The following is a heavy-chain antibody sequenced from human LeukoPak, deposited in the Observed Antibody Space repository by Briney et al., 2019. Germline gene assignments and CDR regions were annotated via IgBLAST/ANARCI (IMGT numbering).Heavy chain of an antibody. D-gene: IGHD1-26*01. Sequence: GGSLRLSCAASGFTFSSNGMSWVRQAPGKGLEWVSTISGSAYNTYYADSVKGRFTISRDNSANTLYLQMNSLRAEDTALYYCAKHSGSYFIYYVDSWGQGTLVTVSS. CDR2: ISGSAYNT. CDR3: AKHSGSYFIYYVDS. V-gene: IGHV3-23*01. J-gene: IGHJ4*02. CDR1: GFTFSSNG.